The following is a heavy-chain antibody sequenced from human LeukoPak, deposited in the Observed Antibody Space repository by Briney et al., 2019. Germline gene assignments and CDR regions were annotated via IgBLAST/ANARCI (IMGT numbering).Heavy chain of an antibody. CDR2: INHSGST. CDR1: GASFSGYY. CDR3: ARGTDSRRNFDY. V-gene: IGHV4-34*01. J-gene: IGHJ4*02. D-gene: IGHD6-13*01. Sequence: SETLSLTCAVYGASFSGYYWTWIRQPPGEGLQWLGEINHSGSTTFNPSLKSRVTMSVDTSKNQFSLNLRSVTAADTAVYYCARGTDSRRNFDYWGQGTLVTVSS.